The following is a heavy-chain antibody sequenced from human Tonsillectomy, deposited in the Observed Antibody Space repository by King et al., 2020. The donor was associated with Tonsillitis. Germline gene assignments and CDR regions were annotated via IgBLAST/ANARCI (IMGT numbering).Heavy chain of an antibody. CDR1: GITFNNAW. Sequence: QLVQSGGGLVKPGGSLRLSCAASGITFNNAWMSWVRQAPGKGLEWVGRIKSKTDGGTIDYAAPVKGRFTISRDDSKNTLYLQMNSLKTEDTAVYYCEAEVQLERHHYPYFGTDVWGQGTTVTVTS. V-gene: IGHV3-15*01. CDR2: IKSKTDGGTI. D-gene: IGHD1-1*01. CDR3: EAEVQLERHHYPYFGTDV. J-gene: IGHJ6*02.